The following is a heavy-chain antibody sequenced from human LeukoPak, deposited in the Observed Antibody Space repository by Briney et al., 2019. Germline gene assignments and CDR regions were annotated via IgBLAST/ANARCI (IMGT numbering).Heavy chain of an antibody. V-gene: IGHV1-2*02. CDR3: ARTYGVGATPDY. Sequence: ASVKVSCKASGYTFTGYYMHWVRQAPGQGLEWMGWINPNSGGTNYAQKFQGRVTMTRDTSISTAYMELSRLRSDDTAVYYCARTYGVGATPDYWGQGTLVTVSS. CDR1: GYTFTGYY. J-gene: IGHJ4*02. CDR2: INPNSGGT. D-gene: IGHD1-26*01.